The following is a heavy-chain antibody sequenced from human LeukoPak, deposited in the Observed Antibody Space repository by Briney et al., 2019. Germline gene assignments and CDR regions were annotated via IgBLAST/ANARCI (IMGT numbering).Heavy chain of an antibody. CDR1: GFTFDIYW. CDR3: ARGLRYFDWLLDY. J-gene: IGHJ4*02. D-gene: IGHD3-9*01. Sequence: GGSLRLSCAASGFTFDIYWMSWVRQAPGKGLERVANIKYDGSENYYVDSVKGRFTISRDNAKNSLYLQMNSLRAEDTALYYCARGLRYFDWLLDYWGQGTLVTVSS. V-gene: IGHV3-7*05. CDR2: IKYDGSEN.